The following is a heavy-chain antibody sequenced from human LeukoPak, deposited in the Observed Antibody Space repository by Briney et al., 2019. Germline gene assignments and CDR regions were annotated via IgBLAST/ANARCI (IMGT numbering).Heavy chain of an antibody. CDR1: GFTFSRYW. V-gene: IGHV3-7*01. CDR3: ARQRYSDY. J-gene: IGHJ4*02. Sequence: GGSLRLSCAASGFTFSRYWMTWVRQAPGKGLGWVANIKEDGSENSYVESVKGRFAISRDNAKNSLYLQLNSLRAEDTAVYFCARQRYSDYWGQGTLVTVSS. CDR2: IKEDGSEN. D-gene: IGHD1-1*01.